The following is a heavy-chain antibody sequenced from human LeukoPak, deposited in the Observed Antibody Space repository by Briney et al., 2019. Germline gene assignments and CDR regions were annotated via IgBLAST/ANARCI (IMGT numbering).Heavy chain of an antibody. CDR1: GFTFSSYG. CDR2: IRYDGSNK. Sequence: GGSLELSCAASGFTFSSYGMHWVRQAPGKGLEWVAFIRYDGSNKYYADSVKGRFTISRDNSKNTLYLHVNSLRPEDTAVYYCAKGRRFGSGWTYYFDYWGQGTLVTVSS. V-gene: IGHV3-30*02. J-gene: IGHJ4*02. D-gene: IGHD6-19*01. CDR3: AKGRRFGSGWTYYFDY.